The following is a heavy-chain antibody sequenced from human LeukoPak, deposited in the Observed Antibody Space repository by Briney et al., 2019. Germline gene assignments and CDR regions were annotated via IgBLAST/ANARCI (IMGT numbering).Heavy chain of an antibody. D-gene: IGHD3-10*01. Sequence: PGGSLRLSFAASGFTFSRDWMHWGRQAPGEGLVWVSRISSDGSSTNYADSVKGRFTVSRDNAKNTLFLQMNSLRAEDTALYYCASQFSGGGHWGQGTLVTVSS. CDR2: ISSDGSST. J-gene: IGHJ4*02. CDR3: ASQFSGGGH. CDR1: GFTFSRDW. V-gene: IGHV3-74*01.